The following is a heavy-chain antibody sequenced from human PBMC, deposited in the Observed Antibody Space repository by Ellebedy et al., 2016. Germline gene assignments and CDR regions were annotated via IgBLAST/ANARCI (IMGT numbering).Heavy chain of an antibody. D-gene: IGHD2-2*01. V-gene: IGHV3-23*01. CDR2: IVFSGTAA. CDR3: RQGHYADY. Sequence: GGSLRLXXAASGFPFNIAGMTWVRQAPGKGLEWVATIVFSGTAAYYADSVKGRFTISRDNFRNTLHLQMNNLRGEDTAVYYCRQGHYADYWGQGTLVTVSS. CDR1: GFPFNIAG. J-gene: IGHJ4*02.